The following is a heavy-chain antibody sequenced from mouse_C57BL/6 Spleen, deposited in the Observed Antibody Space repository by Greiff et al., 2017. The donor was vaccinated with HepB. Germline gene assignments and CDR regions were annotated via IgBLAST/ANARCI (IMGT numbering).Heavy chain of an antibody. V-gene: IGHV1-85*01. J-gene: IGHJ3*01. CDR1: GYTFTSYD. D-gene: IGHD1-1*01. Sequence: QVQLQQSGPELVKPGASVKLSCKASGYTFTSYDINWVKQRPGQGLEWIGWIYPRDGSTKYNEKFKGKATLTVDTSSSTAYMELHSLTSEDSAVYFCARSLYYYGSSYSWFAYWGQGTLVTVSA. CDR3: ARSLYYYGSSYSWFAY. CDR2: IYPRDGST.